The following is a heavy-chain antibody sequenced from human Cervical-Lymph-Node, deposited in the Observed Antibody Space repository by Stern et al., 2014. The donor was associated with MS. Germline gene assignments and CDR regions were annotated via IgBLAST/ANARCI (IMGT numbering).Heavy chain of an antibody. CDR3: VKDKYYFYTTDSYCFDS. J-gene: IGHJ4*02. CDR1: GFKFDEYA. Sequence: EVQLVESGGGLLQPGKSLRLSCAASGFKFDEYAMHWVRQVPGKGLEWVSGISWNDGLIGYADSVKGRFTISRNNAKKSLHLQINSLRTEDTALYFCVKDKYYFYTTDSYCFDSWGQGTLVTVSS. CDR2: ISWNDGLI. D-gene: IGHD3-22*01. V-gene: IGHV3-9*01.